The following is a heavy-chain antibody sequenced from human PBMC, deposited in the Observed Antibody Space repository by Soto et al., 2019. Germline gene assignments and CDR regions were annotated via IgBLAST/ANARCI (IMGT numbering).Heavy chain of an antibody. CDR1: GGSISIADYY. CDR2: IYYSGTT. D-gene: IGHD1-26*01. Sequence: TLSLACTVSGGSISIADYYWSLIRQPPGKGLEWIGYIYYSGTTYYNPSLKSRVSISDGTSKNQFSLQLSSVTAADTAVYFCARLVPTTIHDSWGQGVLVTVSS. CDR3: ARLVPTTIHDS. V-gene: IGHV4-30-4*01. J-gene: IGHJ4*02.